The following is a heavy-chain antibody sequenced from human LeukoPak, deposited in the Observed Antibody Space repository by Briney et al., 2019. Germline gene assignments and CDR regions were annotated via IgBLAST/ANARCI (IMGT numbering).Heavy chain of an antibody. V-gene: IGHV4-59*01. CDR3: AREGTNSDHFDY. CDR1: GGSISSYY. CDR2: IYYSGST. Sequence: PSETLSLPCTVSGGSISSYYWSWIRQPPGKGLEWIGYIYYSGSTNYNPSLKSRVTISVDTSKNQFSLKLSSVTAADTAVYYCAREGTNSDHFDYWGQGTLVTVFS. J-gene: IGHJ4*02. D-gene: IGHD2-21*01.